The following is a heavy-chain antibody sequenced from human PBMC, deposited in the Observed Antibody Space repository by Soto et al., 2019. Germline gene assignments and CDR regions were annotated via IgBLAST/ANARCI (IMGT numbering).Heavy chain of an antibody. D-gene: IGHD3-16*01. CDR3: ARLGIVSGSPEFDY. V-gene: IGHV4-59*08. J-gene: IGHJ4*02. CDR1: GGSISSYF. CDR2: VSYSGST. Sequence: LSLTCTISGGSISSYFWSWIRQPPGKGLEWIGYVSYSGSTNYNPSLKSRVTISVDTSKNQFSLELTSVTAADTAVYYCARLGIVSGSPEFDYWGQGTLVTVSS.